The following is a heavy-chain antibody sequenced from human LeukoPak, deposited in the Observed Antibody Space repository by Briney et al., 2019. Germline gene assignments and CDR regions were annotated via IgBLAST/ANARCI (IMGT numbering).Heavy chain of an antibody. V-gene: IGHV3-74*01. CDR1: GFTLSSHW. J-gene: IGHJ5*02. Sequence: GGSLRLSCAASGFTLSSHWMHWVRQAQGKGLVWVSRMNSDGSTTNYADSVKGRFTISRDNTENTLYLQMNSLRDDCTAVYYCTRGVSATRCFDPWGQGTLVTVSS. CDR2: MNSDGSTT. CDR3: TRGVSATRCFDP. D-gene: IGHD2-15*01.